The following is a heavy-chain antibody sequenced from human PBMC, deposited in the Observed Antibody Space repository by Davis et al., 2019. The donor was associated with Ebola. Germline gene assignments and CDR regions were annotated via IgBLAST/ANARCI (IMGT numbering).Heavy chain of an antibody. V-gene: IGHV3-30*18. CDR3: AKDGEHCTINARFGPRDYFYGVDV. CDR2: ISYDGSHK. J-gene: IGHJ6*02. D-gene: IGHD2-8*01. Sequence: GGSLRLSCATSGVTFSNYAMHWVRQAPGKGLEWVAVISYDGSHKYYADSVKGRFTISRDNSKNTLHLQMNSLRVEDTAMYFCAKDGEHCTINARFGPRDYFYGVDVWGQGTTVTVSS. CDR1: GVTFSNYA.